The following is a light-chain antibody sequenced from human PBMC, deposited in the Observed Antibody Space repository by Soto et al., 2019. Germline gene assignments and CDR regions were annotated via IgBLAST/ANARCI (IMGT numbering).Light chain of an antibody. V-gene: IGKV3-20*01. Sequence: EIVLTQSPGTLSLSPGERATLSCRASQSVNSNHIAWYQQKPGQAPRLLIYGPSSMATGIPERFSASGSGADFPLSIRRLEPEDCAVYFCHQFGSSPQTFGHGTKVDIK. CDR3: HQFGSSPQT. CDR1: QSVNSNH. CDR2: GPS. J-gene: IGKJ1*01.